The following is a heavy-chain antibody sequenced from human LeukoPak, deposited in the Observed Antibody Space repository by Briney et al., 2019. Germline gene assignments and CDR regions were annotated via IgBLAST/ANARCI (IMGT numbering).Heavy chain of an antibody. Sequence: QSGGSLRLSCVASGFTFSSFGMTWVRQTPGNGLEWVSSISGGGDNTYYADSVKGRSTISRDNSKNTLYLQMDSLRAEDTAIYYCARSGYTSGTGKFDNWGQGTLVTVSS. V-gene: IGHV3-23*01. D-gene: IGHD6-19*01. CDR1: GFTFSSFG. CDR2: ISGGGDNT. J-gene: IGHJ4*02. CDR3: ARSGYTSGTGKFDN.